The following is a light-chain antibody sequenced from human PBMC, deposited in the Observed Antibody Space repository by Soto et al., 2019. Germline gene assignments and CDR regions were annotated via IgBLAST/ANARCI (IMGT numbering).Light chain of an antibody. Sequence: DIQMTQSPSSISASVGDRASSTCRASQSLISYLKGYQQKPGKATKLLIYAASSLQSGVRSRFSGSVSGTYFTLTIISRQPECFASYYCQQSYITPTFGPGTKLEIK. J-gene: IGKJ2*01. CDR3: QQSYITPT. CDR2: AAS. CDR1: QSLISY. V-gene: IGKV1-39*01.